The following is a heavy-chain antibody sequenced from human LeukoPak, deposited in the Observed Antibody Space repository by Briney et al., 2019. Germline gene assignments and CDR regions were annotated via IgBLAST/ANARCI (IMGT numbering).Heavy chain of an antibody. CDR1: GVSISSGSYY. V-gene: IGHV4-61*02. Sequence: SETLSLTCTVSGVSISSGSYYWSWIRQPAGKGLEWIGRIYTSGSTNYNPSLKSRVTLSVDTSKNQFSLKLSSVTAADTAVYYCARAMSIAARLQTIFDYWGQGTLVTVSS. CDR2: IYTSGST. CDR3: ARAMSIAARLQTIFDY. D-gene: IGHD6-6*01. J-gene: IGHJ4*02.